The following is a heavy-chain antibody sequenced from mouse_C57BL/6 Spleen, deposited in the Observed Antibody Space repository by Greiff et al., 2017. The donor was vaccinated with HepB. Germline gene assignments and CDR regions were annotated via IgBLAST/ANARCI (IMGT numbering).Heavy chain of an antibody. CDR2: ISNGGGST. V-gene: IGHV5-12*01. CDR3: ARGGYYGSSYWYFDV. CDR1: GFTFSDYY. J-gene: IGHJ1*03. Sequence: EVKVVESGGGLVQPGGSLKLSCAASGFTFSDYYMYWVRQTPEKRLEWVAYISNGGGSTYYPDTVKGRFTISRDNAKNTLYLQMSRLKSEDTAMYYCARGGYYGSSYWYFDVWGTGTTVTVSS. D-gene: IGHD1-1*01.